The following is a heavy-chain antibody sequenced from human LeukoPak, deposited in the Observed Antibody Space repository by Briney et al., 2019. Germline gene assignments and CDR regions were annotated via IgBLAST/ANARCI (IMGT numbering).Heavy chain of an antibody. CDR1: GGSFSGYY. CDR3: ARHTNVGSSLDWFDP. Sequence: SETLSLTCAVYGGSFSGYYWSWIRQPPGKGLEWIGEINHSGSTNYNPSLKSRVTISVDTSKNQFSLKLSSVTAADTAVYYCARHTNVGSSLDWFDPWGQGTLVTVSS. J-gene: IGHJ5*02. CDR2: INHSGST. D-gene: IGHD2-8*01. V-gene: IGHV4-34*01.